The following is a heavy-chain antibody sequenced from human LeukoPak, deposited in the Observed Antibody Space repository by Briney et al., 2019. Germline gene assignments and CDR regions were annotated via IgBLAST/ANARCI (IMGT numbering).Heavy chain of an antibody. Sequence: SETLSLTCTVSGGSISSSSYYWGWIRQPPGKGLEWIGRIYTSGSTNYNPPLKSRVTISVDTSKNQFSLKLSSVTAADTAVYYCARVNYYGYYYYMDVWGKGTTVTISS. V-gene: IGHV4-61*02. CDR1: GGSISSSSYY. CDR3: ARVNYYGYYYYMDV. CDR2: IYTSGST. J-gene: IGHJ6*03. D-gene: IGHD3-10*01.